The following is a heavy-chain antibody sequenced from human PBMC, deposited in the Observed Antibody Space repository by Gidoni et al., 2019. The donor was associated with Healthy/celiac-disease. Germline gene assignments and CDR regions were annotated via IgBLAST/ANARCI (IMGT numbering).Heavy chain of an antibody. D-gene: IGHD3-9*01. V-gene: IGHV2-70*15. CDR2: IDWDDDK. CDR3: ARMGCGSGYFGTRDDAFDI. CDR1: GFSLSTSGMC. J-gene: IGHJ3*02. Sequence: QVTLRESGPALVKPTQTLTLTCTFSGFSLSTSGMCVSWIRQPPGKALEWLARIDWDDDKYYSASLKTRLTISKDTSKNQVVLTMTNMDPVDTATYYCARMGCGSGYFGTRDDAFDIWGQGTMVTVSS.